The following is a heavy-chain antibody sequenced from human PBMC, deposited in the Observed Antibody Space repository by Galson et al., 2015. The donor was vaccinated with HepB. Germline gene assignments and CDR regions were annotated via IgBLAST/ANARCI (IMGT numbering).Heavy chain of an antibody. CDR3: ARDKLPTTVTLDYYYYGMDV. CDR2: ISYDGSNK. V-gene: IGHV3-30-3*01. CDR1: GFTFSSYA. D-gene: IGHD4-11*01. J-gene: IGHJ6*04. Sequence: SLRLSCAASGFTFSSYAMHWVRQAPGKGLEWVAVISYDGSNKYYADSVKGRFTISRDNSKNTLYLQMNSLRAEDTAVYYCARDKLPTTVTLDYYYYGMDVWGKGTTVTVSS.